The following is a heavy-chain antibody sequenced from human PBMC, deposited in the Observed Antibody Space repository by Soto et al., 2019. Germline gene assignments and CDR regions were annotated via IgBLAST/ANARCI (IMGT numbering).Heavy chain of an antibody. V-gene: IGHV4-59*08. CDR3: ARTKNILTVCYYYYYYGMDV. CDR2: IYYSGST. D-gene: IGHD3-9*01. J-gene: IGHJ6*02. Sequence: QVQLQESGPGLVKPSETLSLTCTVSVGSLSSYYWSWLRQPPGKGLEWIGYIYYSGSTNYNPSLQKRGTISVDTSKNQCSLKLSSVTAADAAVYYCARTKNILTVCYYYYYYGMDVWGQGTKVTVSS. CDR1: VGSLSSYY.